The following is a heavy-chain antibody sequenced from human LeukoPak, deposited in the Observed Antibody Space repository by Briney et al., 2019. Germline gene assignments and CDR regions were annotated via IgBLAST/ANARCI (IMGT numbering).Heavy chain of an antibody. J-gene: IGHJ4*02. CDR2: IKSKTDGGTT. D-gene: IGHD3-9*01. V-gene: IGHV3-15*01. CDR3: TTPYYDILTGYDFDY. CDR1: GFAFSNAR. Sequence: GGSLRLSCVASGFAFSNARMSWVRQAPGKGLEWVGRIKSKTDGGTTDYAAPVKGRFSISRDDSKNTLYLQMNSLKTEDTAVYYCTTPYYDILTGYDFDYWGQGTLVTVSS.